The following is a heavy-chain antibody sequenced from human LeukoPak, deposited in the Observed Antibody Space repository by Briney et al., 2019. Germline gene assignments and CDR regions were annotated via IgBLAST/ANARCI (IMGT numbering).Heavy chain of an antibody. V-gene: IGHV4-34*01. CDR1: GGSFSGYY. CDR3: AREGSVAGTTSFDY. Sequence: SETLSLTCAVYGGSFSGYYWSWIRQPPGKGLEWIGEINHSGSTNYNPSLKSRVTISVDTSKNQFSLKLSSVTAADTAVYYCAREGSVAGTTSFDYWGQGTLVTVSS. D-gene: IGHD6-19*01. J-gene: IGHJ4*02. CDR2: INHSGST.